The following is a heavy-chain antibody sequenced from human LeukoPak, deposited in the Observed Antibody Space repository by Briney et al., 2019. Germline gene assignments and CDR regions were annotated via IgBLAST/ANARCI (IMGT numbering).Heavy chain of an antibody. D-gene: IGHD6-6*01. CDR2: ISAYNGNT. V-gene: IGHV1-18*01. CDR3: ARGYSSSPHGYYYYMDV. Sequence: ASVKVSCKASGYTFTSYGISWVRQAPRQGLEWMGWISAYNGNTNYAQKLQGRVTMTTDTSTSTAYMELRSLRSDDTAVYYCARGYSSSPHGYYYYMDVWGKGTTVTVSS. J-gene: IGHJ6*03. CDR1: GYTFTSYG.